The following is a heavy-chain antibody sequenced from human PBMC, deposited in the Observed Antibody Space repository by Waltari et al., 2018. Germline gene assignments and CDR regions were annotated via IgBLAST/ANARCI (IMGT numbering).Heavy chain of an antibody. CDR3: AREGFGSDYYYGMDV. J-gene: IGHJ6*02. D-gene: IGHD3-10*01. V-gene: IGHV4-59*11. CDR1: GGSIHSHY. CDR2: IYYAGRT. Sequence: QMQLQESGPGLVKPSETLSLNCPVSGGSIHSHYWSWIRPSPGKGLEWIGYIYYAGRTTYNPSLASRVTISVDTSKNLFSLNLNSISAADTAVYYCAREGFGSDYYYGMDVWGQGTTVTVSS.